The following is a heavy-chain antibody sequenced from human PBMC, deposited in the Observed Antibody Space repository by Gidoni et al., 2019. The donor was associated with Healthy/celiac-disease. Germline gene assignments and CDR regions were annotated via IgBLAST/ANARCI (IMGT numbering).Heavy chain of an antibody. CDR3: ARDRILSSGWYPSRGMDV. V-gene: IGHV3-48*03. CDR2: ISSSGSTI. D-gene: IGHD6-19*01. CDR1: GFTFSSYE. J-gene: IGHJ6*02. Sequence: EVQLVESGGGLVQPGGSLRLSCAASGFTFSSYEMNWVRQAPGKGLEWFSYISSSGSTIYYADSVKGRFTISRDNAKNSLYLQMNSLRAEDTAVYYCARDRILSSGWYPSRGMDVWGQGTTVTVSS.